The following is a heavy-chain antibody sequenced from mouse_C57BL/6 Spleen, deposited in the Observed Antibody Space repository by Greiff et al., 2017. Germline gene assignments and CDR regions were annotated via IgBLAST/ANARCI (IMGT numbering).Heavy chain of an antibody. CDR2: IYPGDGDT. V-gene: IGHV1-80*01. J-gene: IGHJ2*01. D-gene: IGHD1-1*01. CDR3: ARHGSSYSDY. CDR1: GYAFSSYW. Sequence: QVQLQPSGAELVKPGASVKISCKASGYAFSSYWMNWVKQRPGKGLEWIGQIYPGDGDTTYNGKFKGKATLTADKSSSTAYMQLSSLTSEDSAVYFCARHGSSYSDYWGQGTTLTVSS.